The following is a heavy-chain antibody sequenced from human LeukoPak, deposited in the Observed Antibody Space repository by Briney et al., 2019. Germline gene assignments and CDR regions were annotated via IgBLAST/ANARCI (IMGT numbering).Heavy chain of an antibody. CDR3: SRGTDAYKCGNS. CDR2: IHYSGRI. J-gene: IGHJ4*02. CDR1: GGSFSGYY. Sequence: NPSETPSLTCAVYGGSFSGYYWTWIRQPPGKGLEWIGEIHYSGRINYNPSLKSRVTISADTSNNHFSLKMNSVTAADAAVYYCSRGTDAYKCGNSWGQGTLVTVS. V-gene: IGHV4-34*01. D-gene: IGHD5-24*01.